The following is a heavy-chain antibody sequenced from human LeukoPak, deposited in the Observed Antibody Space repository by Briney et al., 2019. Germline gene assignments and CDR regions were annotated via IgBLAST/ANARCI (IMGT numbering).Heavy chain of an antibody. J-gene: IGHJ6*02. Sequence: PSETLSLTCIVSGGSISTSAYYWGWIRQPPGEGLQWIGSIYYSGNTYYNSSLKSRVTISVDTSTSQFSLRLSSVTAADTAVYYCARDQVGSSWYYYYYGMDVWGQGTTVTVSS. D-gene: IGHD6-13*01. CDR3: ARDQVGSSWYYYYYGMDV. V-gene: IGHV4-39*07. CDR1: GGSISTSAYY. CDR2: IYYSGNT.